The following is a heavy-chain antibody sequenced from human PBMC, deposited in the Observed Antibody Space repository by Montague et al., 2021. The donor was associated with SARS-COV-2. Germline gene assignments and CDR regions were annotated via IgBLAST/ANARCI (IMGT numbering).Heavy chain of an antibody. CDR2: IYYNGTA. D-gene: IGHD2-21*01. J-gene: IGHJ4*02. Sequence: SETLSLTCSVSGGSISSDSHYWGWIRQTPGKGLEWIGNIYYNGTAHYNPSLKSRVTFSVDTSKNHFSLNLTSVTAADTAVYYCARLVLWCPEFPSNYFGCWGQGFLVTVSS. CDR3: ARLVLWCPEFPSNYFGC. V-gene: IGHV4-39*02. CDR1: GGSISSDSHY.